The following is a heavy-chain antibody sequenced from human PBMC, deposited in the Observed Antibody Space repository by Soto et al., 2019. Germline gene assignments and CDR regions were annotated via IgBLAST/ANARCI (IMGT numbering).Heavy chain of an antibody. CDR3: AKNSQQMGTYYYYYGLDV. D-gene: IGHD6-13*01. Sequence: GGSLRLSCAASGFAFSNYGMHWVRQSPGKGLERVAVMSYDGSNKYYADSVRGRFTISRDNSKNTLYLQMNSLRVEDTAVYYCAKNSQQMGTYYYYYGLDVWGQGTTVTVSS. J-gene: IGHJ6*02. V-gene: IGHV3-30*18. CDR1: GFAFSNYG. CDR2: MSYDGSNK.